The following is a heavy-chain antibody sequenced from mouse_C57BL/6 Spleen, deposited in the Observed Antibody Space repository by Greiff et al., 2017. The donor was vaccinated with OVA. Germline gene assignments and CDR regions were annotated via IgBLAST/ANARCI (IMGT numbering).Heavy chain of an antibody. Sequence: VQLKESGPELVKPGASVKMSCKASGYTFTDYNMHWVKQSHGKSLEWIGYINPNNGGTSYNQKFKGKATLTVNKSSSTAYMELRSLTSEDSAVYYGARSHFFTTYWYCDVWGTGTTVTVSS. CDR3: ARSHFFTTYWYCDV. D-gene: IGHD1-1*01. J-gene: IGHJ1*03. CDR1: GYTFTDYN. V-gene: IGHV1-22*01. CDR2: INPNNGGT.